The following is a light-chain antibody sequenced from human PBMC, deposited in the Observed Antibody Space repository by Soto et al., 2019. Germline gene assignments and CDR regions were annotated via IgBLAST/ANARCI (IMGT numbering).Light chain of an antibody. CDR3: QQYSIFSLT. J-gene: IGKJ4*01. CDR1: QSISSW. V-gene: IGKV1-5*03. Sequence: DIQMTQSPSTLSASVGDRVTITCRASQSISSWLTWYQQKPGTAPKRLIYKASSLESGVPSRFGGSGSGTEFTLTISSLQPADFATYYCQQYSIFSLTFGGGTKVEIK. CDR2: KAS.